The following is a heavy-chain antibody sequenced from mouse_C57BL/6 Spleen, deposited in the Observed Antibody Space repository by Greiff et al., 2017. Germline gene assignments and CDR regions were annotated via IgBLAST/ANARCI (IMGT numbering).Heavy chain of an antibody. CDR3: ARWGYYGSRYYFDY. CDR1: GYTFTDYN. Sequence: VQLQQSGPELVKPGASVKIPCKASGYTFTDYNMDWVKQSHGKSLEWIGDINPNNGGTIYNQKCKGKATLTVDKSSSTAYMELRSLTSEDTAVYYCARWGYYGSRYYFDYWGQGTTLTVSS. J-gene: IGHJ2*01. V-gene: IGHV1-18*01. CDR2: INPNNGGT. D-gene: IGHD1-1*01.